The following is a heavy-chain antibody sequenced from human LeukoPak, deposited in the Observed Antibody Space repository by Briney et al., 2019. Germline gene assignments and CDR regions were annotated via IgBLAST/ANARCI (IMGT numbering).Heavy chain of an antibody. CDR2: ISSSSSYI. D-gene: IGHD3-22*01. CDR1: GFTFSSYS. Sequence: GGSLRLSCAASGFTFSSYSMNWVRQAPGKGLEWVSSISSSSSYIYYADSVKGRFTISRDNAKNSLYLQMNSLRAEDTAVDYCARAAPTRTLIGSGADYWGQGTLVTVSS. J-gene: IGHJ4*02. V-gene: IGHV3-21*01. CDR3: ARAAPTRTLIGSGADY.